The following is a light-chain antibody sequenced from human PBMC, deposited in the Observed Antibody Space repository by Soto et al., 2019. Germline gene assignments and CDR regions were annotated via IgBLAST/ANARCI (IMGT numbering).Light chain of an antibody. CDR3: QQSYSTPRT. Sequence: DIQMTQSPSSLSASVGDRVTITCRASQSINSYLNWYQQKPGKAPNLLIYAASSLQRGVPSRFSGSGSGTAFTLTISSLQPEDFATYYCQQSYSTPRTFGQGTKLEIK. V-gene: IGKV1-39*01. J-gene: IGKJ2*01. CDR1: QSINSY. CDR2: AAS.